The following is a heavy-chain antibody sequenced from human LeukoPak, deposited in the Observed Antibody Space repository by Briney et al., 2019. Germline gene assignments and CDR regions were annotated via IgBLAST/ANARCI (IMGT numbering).Heavy chain of an antibody. J-gene: IGHJ6*02. Sequence: SETLSLTCTVSGGSISSGTYYWSWIRQPAGKGLEWIGRIYSSGSTTYNPSLKNRVTISVDTSKNQFSLKLTSVTAADTAVYYCAREAAHSSGWYNGMDVWGQGTTVTVSS. D-gene: IGHD6-19*01. CDR1: GGSISSGTYY. CDR3: AREAAHSSGWYNGMDV. V-gene: IGHV4-61*02. CDR2: IYSSGST.